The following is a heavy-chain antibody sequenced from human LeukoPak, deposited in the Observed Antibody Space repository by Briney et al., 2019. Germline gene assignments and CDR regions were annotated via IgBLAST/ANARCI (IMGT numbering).Heavy chain of an antibody. J-gene: IGHJ4*02. CDR3: ARASTTVSKQSDY. D-gene: IGHD4-11*01. V-gene: IGHV3-48*01. CDR1: GFTFSSYS. CDR2: ITSRSSTI. Sequence: GSLRLSCAASGFTFSSYSMNWVCQAPGKGLEWVSYITSRSSTIYYADAVKGRFTISRDSAKNSLYLQMNSLRAEDTAVYYCARASTTVSKQSDYWGQGTLVTVSP.